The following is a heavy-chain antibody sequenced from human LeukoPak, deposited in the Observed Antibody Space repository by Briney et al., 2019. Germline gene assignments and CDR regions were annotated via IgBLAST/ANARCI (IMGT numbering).Heavy chain of an antibody. CDR1: GLTFSGYG. V-gene: IGHV3-33*01. D-gene: IGHD6-19*01. CDR3: ARDLAVASDY. Sequence: GGSLRLSCAASGLTFSGYGMHWVRQAPGKGLEWVAIIWYDGSIKYYVDSVKGRFTISRDNSKNTLYLQMNSLRAEGTAVYYCARDLAVASDYWGQGTLVTVSS. J-gene: IGHJ4*02. CDR2: IWYDGSIK.